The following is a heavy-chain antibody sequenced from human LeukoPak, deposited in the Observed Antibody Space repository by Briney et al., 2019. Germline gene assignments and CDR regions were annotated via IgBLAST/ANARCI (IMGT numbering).Heavy chain of an antibody. V-gene: IGHV3-15*01. CDR2: IKNKVDGGTT. D-gene: IGHD2-15*01. J-gene: IGHJ4*02. Sequence: GGSLRLSCAASGFTFSDAYMSWVRQAPGKGLEWVGRIKNKVDGGTTDYAASVKGRFTMSRADSRNTLYLQMNSLNTEDTAVYFCTTDAGYGGRWYNYWGQGTLLTVSS. CDR3: TTDAGYGGRWYNY. CDR1: GFTFSDAY.